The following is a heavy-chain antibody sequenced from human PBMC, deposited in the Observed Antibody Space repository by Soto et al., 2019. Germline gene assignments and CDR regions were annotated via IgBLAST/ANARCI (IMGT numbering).Heavy chain of an antibody. V-gene: IGHV1-69*12. CDR2: IIPVFGTA. D-gene: IGHD4-17*01. CDR3: ARGDATKIVVTTYYAMDV. J-gene: IGHJ6*02. CDR1: GGSLSNYG. Sequence: QVQLVQSGAEVKKPGSSVKVSCKASGGSLSNYGISWVRQAPGQGLEWMGGIIPVFGTANYAQKFHGRVTITADESTNIVYMDVTSLRSEETAVYYCARGDATKIVVTTYYAMDVWGQGTTVTVSS.